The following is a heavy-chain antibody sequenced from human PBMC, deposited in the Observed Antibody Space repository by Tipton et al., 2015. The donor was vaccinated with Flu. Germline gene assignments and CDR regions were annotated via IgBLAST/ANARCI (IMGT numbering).Heavy chain of an antibody. CDR3: AKVKFGWVES. J-gene: IGHJ5*01. V-gene: IGHV4-39*07. D-gene: IGHD3-16*01. Sequence: TLSLTCCVSDGSISSSSHYWGWIRQSPGRGLEWVGSIYYTGYPYHNPSLKSRLAMSIDTSKIQFSLRLSSMTAADTAVYYCAKVKFGWVESWAQGILVTVSS. CDR1: DGSISSSSHY. CDR2: IYYTGYP.